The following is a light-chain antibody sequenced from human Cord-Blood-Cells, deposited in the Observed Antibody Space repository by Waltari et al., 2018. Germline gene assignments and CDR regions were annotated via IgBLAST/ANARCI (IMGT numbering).Light chain of an antibody. V-gene: IGKV1-9*01. CDR1: QGISSY. J-gene: IGKJ4*01. Sequence: DIQLTQSPSFLSASVGDRVTITCRAIQGISSYLAWYQQKPGKAPKLLIYAASTLQSGVPSRFSGSGSGTEFTLTISSLQPADFATDCCQQLNSYPLTFGGGTKVEIK. CDR3: QQLNSYPLT. CDR2: AAS.